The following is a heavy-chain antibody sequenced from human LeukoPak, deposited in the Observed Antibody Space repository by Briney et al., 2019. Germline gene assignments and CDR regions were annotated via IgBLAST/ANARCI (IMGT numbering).Heavy chain of an antibody. D-gene: IGHD6-13*01. CDR1: GYSISSGYY. Sequence: SETLSLTCTVSGYSISSGYYWSWIRQPAGKGLEWIGRIYTSGSTNYNPSLKSRVTISVDTSKNQFSLKLSSVTAADTAVYYCARVSIAAAGTGVDYWGQGTLVTVSS. CDR3: ARVSIAAAGTGVDY. CDR2: IYTSGST. J-gene: IGHJ4*02. V-gene: IGHV4-61*02.